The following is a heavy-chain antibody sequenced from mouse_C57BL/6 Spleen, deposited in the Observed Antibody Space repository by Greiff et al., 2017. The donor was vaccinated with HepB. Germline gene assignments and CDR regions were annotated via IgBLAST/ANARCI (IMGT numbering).Heavy chain of an antibody. CDR1: GYAFSSSW. V-gene: IGHV1-82*01. J-gene: IGHJ4*01. D-gene: IGHD1-1*01. CDR2: IYPGDGDT. CDR3: ARPITTVVGNAMDY. Sequence: QVQLKQSGPELVKPGASVKISCKASGYAFSSSWMNWVKQRPGKGLEWIGRIYPGDGDTNYNGKFKGKATLTADKSSSTAYMQLSSLTSEDSAVYFFARPITTVVGNAMDYWGQGTSVTVSS.